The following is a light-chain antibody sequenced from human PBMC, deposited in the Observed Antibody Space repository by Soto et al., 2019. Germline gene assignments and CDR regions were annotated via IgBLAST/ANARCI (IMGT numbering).Light chain of an antibody. J-gene: IGKJ1*01. CDR2: GAS. V-gene: IGKV3-20*01. Sequence: VLTQSPGTLSLSPGERATLSCRASQSVSSTYLAWYQQKPGQAPRLLIYGASSRATGIPDRFSGSGSGTDFTLTISRLEPEDFAVYYCQEFGSSPRTFGQGTKVEI. CDR3: QEFGSSPRT. CDR1: QSVSSTY.